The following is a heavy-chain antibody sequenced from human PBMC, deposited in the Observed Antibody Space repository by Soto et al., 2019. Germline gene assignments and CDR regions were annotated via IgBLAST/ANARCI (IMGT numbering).Heavy chain of an antibody. CDR3: ARVKYGNLRPPTSLFDP. CDR1: GYTVTAYY. J-gene: IGHJ5*02. Sequence: GSVQVSFKASGYTVTAYYIHGVRQAPGQGPEWMAWINPDSGATYSAPKFQGRVTVTSDTSINTSSMELSSLRSDDTAVYYCARVKYGNLRPPTSLFDPWGQGTLVTVSS. CDR2: INPDSGAT. D-gene: IGHD3-10*01. V-gene: IGHV1-2*02.